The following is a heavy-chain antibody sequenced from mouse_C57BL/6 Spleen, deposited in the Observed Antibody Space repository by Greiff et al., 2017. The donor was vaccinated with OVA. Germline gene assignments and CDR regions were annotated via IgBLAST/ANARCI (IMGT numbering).Heavy chain of an antibody. Sequence: VQLQQSGPVLVKPGASVKMSCKASGYTFTDYYMNWVKQSHGKSLEWIGVINPYNGGTSYNQKLKGKATLTVDKSSSTAYMELNSLTSEDSAVYYCARGRIPYYYAMDYWGQGTSVTVSS. V-gene: IGHV1-19*01. D-gene: IGHD5-1-1*01. CDR2: INPYNGGT. CDR1: GYTFTDYY. J-gene: IGHJ4*01. CDR3: ARGRIPYYYAMDY.